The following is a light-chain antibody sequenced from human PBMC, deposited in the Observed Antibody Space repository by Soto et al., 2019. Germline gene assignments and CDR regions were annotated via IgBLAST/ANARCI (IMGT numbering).Light chain of an antibody. CDR1: HSLEYKDANTY. J-gene: IGKJ2*01. CDR3: MQGTHGPYT. Sequence: DVVMTQSPLSLPVTLGQPASISCRSSHSLEYKDANTYLNWIQERPGQSPRRLISKVSNRDSGVLDRFIGSGSGTEFTLKISRVEAEDVGVSYCMQGTHGPYTFGQGTKLEIK. V-gene: IGKV2-30*01. CDR2: KVS.